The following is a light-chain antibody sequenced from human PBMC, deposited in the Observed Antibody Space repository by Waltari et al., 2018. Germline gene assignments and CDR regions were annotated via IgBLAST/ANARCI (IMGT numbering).Light chain of an antibody. CDR3: MQGLQTPDT. CDR2: LNS. CDR1: QSLLHSNGYTY. J-gene: IGKJ5*01. V-gene: IGKV2-28*01. Sequence: DIVMTQSPLSLPVTPGEPASISCRSSQSLLHSNGYTYLDWYLQRPGQPPQLLIYLNSNRASGVPDRFSGSGSGTDFTLKISRVEAEDVGVYYCMQGLQTPDTFGQGTRLEIK.